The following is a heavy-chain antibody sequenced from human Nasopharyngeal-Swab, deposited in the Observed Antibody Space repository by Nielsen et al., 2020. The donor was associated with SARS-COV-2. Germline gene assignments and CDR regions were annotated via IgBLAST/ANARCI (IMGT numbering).Heavy chain of an antibody. CDR3: ARGGIVVVPAAPSDYYYGMDV. J-gene: IGHJ6*02. V-gene: IGHV1-8*03. Sequence: ASVKVSCKASGYTFTSYDINWVRQATGQGLEWMGWMNPNSGNTGYAQKFQGRVTITRNTSISTAYMELSSLRSEDTAVYHCARGGIVVVPAAPSDYYYGMDVWGQGTTVTVSS. D-gene: IGHD2-2*01. CDR2: MNPNSGNT. CDR1: GYTFTSYD.